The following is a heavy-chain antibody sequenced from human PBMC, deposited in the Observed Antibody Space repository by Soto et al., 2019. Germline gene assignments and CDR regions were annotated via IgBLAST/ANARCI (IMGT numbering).Heavy chain of an antibody. CDR1: GFTFSSYA. J-gene: IGHJ6*03. CDR2: ISGSGGST. V-gene: IGHV3-23*01. CDR3: AKDRNVVVPAAPYYYYYYMDV. Sequence: GGSLRLSCAASGFTFSSYAMSWVRQAPGKGLEWVSAISGSGGSTYYADSVKGWFTISRDNSKNTLYLQMNSLRAEDTAVYYCAKDRNVVVPAAPYYYYYYMDVWGKGTTVTVSS. D-gene: IGHD2-2*01.